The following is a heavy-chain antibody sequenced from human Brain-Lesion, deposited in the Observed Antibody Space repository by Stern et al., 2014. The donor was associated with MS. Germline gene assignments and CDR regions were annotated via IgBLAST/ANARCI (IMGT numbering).Heavy chain of an antibody. CDR2: SDHSGST. J-gene: IGHJ4*02. V-gene: IGHV4-4*02. Sequence: QVQLVQSGPGLVKPSGTLSLTCAVSGGSISSSNWWSWVRQSPGKGLEWIGESDHSGSTIYNPSLKSRVTVSVDKSKNPFPRTLRSVPAADTAVYFCARFPASRPHVFDSWGQGTLVTVSS. CDR3: ARFPASRPHVFDS. D-gene: IGHD6-13*01. CDR1: GGSISSSNW.